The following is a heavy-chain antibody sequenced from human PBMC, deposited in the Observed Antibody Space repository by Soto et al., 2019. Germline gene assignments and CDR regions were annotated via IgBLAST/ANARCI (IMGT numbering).Heavy chain of an antibody. V-gene: IGHV3-23*01. CDR3: AKDKKTGSGSYKYYYFYYGMDV. J-gene: IGHJ6*02. CDR2: ISGNGETT. CDR1: GFTFSDYA. Sequence: GGSMRLSCVASGFTFSDYAITWARQAPGKGLEWVSTISGNGETTYYADSVKGRFSISRDNSKSALHLQMNSLRAEDTAVYYCAKDKKTGSGSYKYYYFYYGMDVWGQGTAVTVSS. D-gene: IGHD3-10*01.